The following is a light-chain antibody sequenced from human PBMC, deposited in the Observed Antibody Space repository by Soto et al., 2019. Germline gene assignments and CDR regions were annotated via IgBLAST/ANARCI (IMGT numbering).Light chain of an antibody. J-gene: IGLJ3*02. CDR1: ASNIGSNT. V-gene: IGLV1-44*01. CDR3: AAWDDSLNGRWV. Sequence: QSVLTQPPSASGTPGQRVTISCSGGASNIGSNTVNWYQQLPGTAPKLLIYINSQRPSGVPDRFSGSKSGTSASLAISGRQSEDEADYYCAAWDDSLNGRWVFGGGTKLTVL. CDR2: INS.